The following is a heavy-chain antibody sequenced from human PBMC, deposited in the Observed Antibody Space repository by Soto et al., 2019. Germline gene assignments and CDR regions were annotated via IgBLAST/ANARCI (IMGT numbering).Heavy chain of an antibody. CDR1: GDSVSSNMAA. J-gene: IGHJ3*02. CDR2: TYYRSKWYS. V-gene: IGHV6-1*01. Sequence: PSPTLSLTCAISGDSVSSNMAAWNWIRQSPSRGLEWLGRTYYRSKWYSDYAISVKSRITISPDTSKNHFSLHLNSVTPEDTGVYYCVRGLAVVCDIWGQGTMVTVSS. CDR3: VRGLAVVCDI. D-gene: IGHD6-19*01.